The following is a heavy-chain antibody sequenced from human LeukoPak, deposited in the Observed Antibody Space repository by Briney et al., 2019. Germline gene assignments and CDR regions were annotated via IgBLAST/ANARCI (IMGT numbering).Heavy chain of an antibody. CDR3: ARELTPYFDY. J-gene: IGHJ4*02. CDR1: GYTFTSYY. CDR2: INPSGGST. V-gene: IGHV1-46*01. Sequence: ASMKVSCKASGYTFTSYYMHWVRQAPGQGLEWMGIINPSGGSTSYAQKFQGRVAMTRDTSTSTVYMELSSLRSEDTAVYYCARELTPYFDYWGQGTLVTVSS.